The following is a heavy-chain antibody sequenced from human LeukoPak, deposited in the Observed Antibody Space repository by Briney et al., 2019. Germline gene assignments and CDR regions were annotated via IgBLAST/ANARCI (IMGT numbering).Heavy chain of an antibody. CDR1: GASISSYY. CDR2: IYISGTT. J-gene: IGHJ4*02. Sequence: SETLSLTCSVSGASISSYYWSWVRQPAGKGLEWIGRIYISGTTKHNPSLKSRVTISVDTSKNQFSLKLNSVTAADTAVYYCARDRRGTSCYDYWGQGTLVTVSS. V-gene: IGHV4-4*07. D-gene: IGHD2-2*01. CDR3: ARDRRGTSCYDY.